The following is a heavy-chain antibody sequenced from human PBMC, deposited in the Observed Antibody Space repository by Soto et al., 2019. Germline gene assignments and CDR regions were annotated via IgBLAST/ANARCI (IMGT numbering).Heavy chain of an antibody. V-gene: IGHV1-69*13. D-gene: IGHD6-6*01. Sequence: SVKVSCKASGGTFSSYAISWVRQAPGQGLEWMGGIIPIFGTANYAQKFQGRVTITADESTSTAYMELSSLRSEDTAVYYCARDRGSSPGGYYYYGMDVWGQGTTVTVSS. CDR3: ARDRGSSPGGYYYYGMDV. CDR2: IIPIFGTA. J-gene: IGHJ6*02. CDR1: GGTFSSYA.